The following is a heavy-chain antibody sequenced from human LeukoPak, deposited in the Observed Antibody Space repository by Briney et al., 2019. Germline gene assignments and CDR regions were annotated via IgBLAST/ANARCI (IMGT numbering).Heavy chain of an antibody. D-gene: IGHD5-18*01. V-gene: IGHV4-34*01. CDR3: VRGGYSYGYGLGLLDY. J-gene: IGHJ4*02. CDR1: GGSFSGYY. CDR2: ITHTGST. Sequence: SETLSLTCTVYGGSFSGYYWSWIRQPPGKGLEWIGEITHTGSTNYNPSLKSRVTISVDTSKNQFSLKLSSVTAADTAVYYCVRGGYSYGYGLGLLDYWGQGSLVTVSS.